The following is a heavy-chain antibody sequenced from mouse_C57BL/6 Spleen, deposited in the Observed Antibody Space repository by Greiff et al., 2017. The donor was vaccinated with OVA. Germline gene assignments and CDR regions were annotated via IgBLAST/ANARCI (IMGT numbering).Heavy chain of an antibody. D-gene: IGHD2-1*01. V-gene: IGHV1-26*01. CDR3: ARSAIYYVFAY. J-gene: IGHJ3*01. CDR2: INPNNGGT. Sequence: EVQLEQSGPELVKPGASVKISCKASGYTFTDYYMNWVKQSHGKSLEWIGDINPNNGGTSYNQKFKGKATLTVDKSSSTAYMELRSLTSEDSAVYYCARSAIYYVFAYWGQGTLVTVSA. CDR1: GYTFTDYY.